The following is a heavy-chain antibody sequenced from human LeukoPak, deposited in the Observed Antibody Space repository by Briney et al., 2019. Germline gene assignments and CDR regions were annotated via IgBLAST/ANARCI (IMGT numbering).Heavy chain of an antibody. CDR2: IYTSGST. J-gene: IGHJ4*02. Sequence: SETLSLTCTVSGGSISSYYWSWIRQPAGKGLEWIGRIYTSGSTNYNPSLKSRVTMLVDTSKNQFSLKLSSVTAADTAVYYCAREYCSSTSCLIDYWGQGTLVTVSS. D-gene: IGHD2-2*01. V-gene: IGHV4-4*07. CDR3: AREYCSSTSCLIDY. CDR1: GGSISSYY.